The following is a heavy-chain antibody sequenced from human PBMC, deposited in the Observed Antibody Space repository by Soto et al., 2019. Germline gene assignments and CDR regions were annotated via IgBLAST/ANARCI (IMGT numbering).Heavy chain of an antibody. CDR2: IIPIFGTT. CDR3: AMIEYSSGSDY. CDR1: GGTFSSYP. J-gene: IGHJ4*02. V-gene: IGHV1-69*01. D-gene: IGHD6-19*01. Sequence: QVQLVQSGAEVMKPGSSVKVSCKASGGTFSSYPLTWVRQAPGQGLEWMGGIIPIFGTTKYAQKFQDRVTIIAVESTNTAYMELSSLRSEDTAVYYCAMIEYSSGSDYWGQGTLVTVSS.